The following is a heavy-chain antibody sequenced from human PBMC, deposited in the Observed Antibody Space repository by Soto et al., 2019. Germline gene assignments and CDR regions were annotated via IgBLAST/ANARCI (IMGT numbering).Heavy chain of an antibody. CDR3: AKDSDYGSTYNWFDP. J-gene: IGHJ5*02. CDR2: ISGGGGST. V-gene: IGHV3-23*01. Sequence: GGSRRLSWPASGFTFSNYAMSWVRQAPGKGLEWVSVISGGGGSTYYADSVNGRFTISRDNSRSTLYLQMNSLRAEDTAVYYCAKDSDYGSTYNWFDPWGQGTLVTVSS. D-gene: IGHD4-17*01. CDR1: GFTFSNYA.